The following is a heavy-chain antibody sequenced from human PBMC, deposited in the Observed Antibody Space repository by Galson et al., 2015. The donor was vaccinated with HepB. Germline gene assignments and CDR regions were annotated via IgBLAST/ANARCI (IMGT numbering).Heavy chain of an antibody. V-gene: IGHV2-5*02. D-gene: IGHD1-26*01. CDR1: GFSLSTNGVG. Sequence: PALVKPTQTLTLTCTFSGFSLSTNGVGVGWIRQPPGKTLEWLALIYWDDDKRYSPSLKSRLTITKDTSKNQVVLTMTNMDPVDTATYYCAHIGELLSGPHYWGQGTLVTVSS. CDR3: AHIGELLSGPHY. J-gene: IGHJ4*02. CDR2: IYWDDDK.